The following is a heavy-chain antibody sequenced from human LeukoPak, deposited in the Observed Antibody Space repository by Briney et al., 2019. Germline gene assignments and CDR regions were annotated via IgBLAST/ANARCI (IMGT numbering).Heavy chain of an antibody. V-gene: IGHV4-39*01. CDR1: GGSISSSSYY. J-gene: IGHJ4*02. D-gene: IGHD1-26*01. Sequence: SETLPLTCTVSGGSISSSSYYWGWIRQPPGKGLEWIGSIYYSGSTYYNPSLESRVTISVDTSKNQFSLKLSSVTAADTAVYYCASLRNSGSYGDYFDYWGQGTLVTVSS. CDR2: IYYSGST. CDR3: ASLRNSGSYGDYFDY.